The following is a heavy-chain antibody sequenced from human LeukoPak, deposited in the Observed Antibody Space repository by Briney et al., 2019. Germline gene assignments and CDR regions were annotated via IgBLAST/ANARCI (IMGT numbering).Heavy chain of an antibody. CDR1: GFTFSSYW. D-gene: IGHD6-6*01. V-gene: IGHV3-7*01. J-gene: IGHJ5*02. CDR2: IKQDGSEK. Sequence: GGSLSLSCAASGFTFSSYWMSWVRQAPGKGLEWVAHIKQDGSEKYYVDSVKGRFTISRDNAKNSLYLQMNSLRAEDTAVYYCGRSIAPTSWCHWFDPWGQGTLVTVSS. CDR3: GRSIAPTSWCHWFDP.